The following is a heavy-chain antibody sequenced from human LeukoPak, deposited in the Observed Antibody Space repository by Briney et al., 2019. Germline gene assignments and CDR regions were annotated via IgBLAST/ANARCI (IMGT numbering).Heavy chain of an antibody. D-gene: IGHD3-3*01. CDR3: ARDGGNDAFDI. Sequence: GGSLRLSCAASGFTFTDYSMNWVRQAPGKGLEWVANIKQDGSEKYYVDSVKGRFTISRDNAKNSLYLQMNSLRAEDTAVYYCARDGGNDAFDIWGQGTMVTVSS. V-gene: IGHV3-7*01. CDR1: GFTFTDYS. J-gene: IGHJ3*02. CDR2: IKQDGSEK.